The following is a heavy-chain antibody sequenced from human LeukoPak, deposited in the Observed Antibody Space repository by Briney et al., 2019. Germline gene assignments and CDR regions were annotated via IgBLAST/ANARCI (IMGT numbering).Heavy chain of an antibody. V-gene: IGHV4-39*07. CDR3: ARDTAAGPH. J-gene: IGHJ4*02. Sequence: SETLSLTCTVSGGSISSSSYYWGWIRQPPGKGLEWIGSIYYSGSTYYNPSLKSRVTISVDTSKNQFSLKLSSVTAPDTAVYYCARDTAAGPHWGQGTLVTVSS. CDR1: GGSISSSSYY. CDR2: IYYSGST. D-gene: IGHD6-13*01.